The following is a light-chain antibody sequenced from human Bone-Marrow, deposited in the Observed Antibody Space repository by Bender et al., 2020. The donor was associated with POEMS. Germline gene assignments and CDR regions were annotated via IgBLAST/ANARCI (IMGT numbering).Light chain of an antibody. CDR1: VLGENF. CDR2: YGR. J-gene: IGLJ1*01. CDR3: QVWDSAGDDYV. Sequence: SYELTQPPSVSVSPGQTARITCSGHVLGENFADWYQQKPGQAPVLVIYYGRDRPSGIPERFSGSNSGNTATLTITRVEAGDEADYFCQVWDSAGDDYVFGSGTVVTVL. V-gene: IGLV3-21*02.